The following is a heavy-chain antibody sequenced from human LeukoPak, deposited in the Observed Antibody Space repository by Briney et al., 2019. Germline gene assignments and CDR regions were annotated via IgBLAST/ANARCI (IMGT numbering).Heavy chain of an antibody. CDR1: GYSFTSYW. CDR3: ARGGLGLERMWAFDI. V-gene: IGHV5-51*01. CDR2: IYPGDSDT. Sequence: GESLKISCKGSGYSFTSYWIGWVRQMPGKGLEWMGIIYPGDSDTRYSPSFQGQVTTSADKSISTAYLQWSSLKASDTAMYYCARGGLGLERMWAFDIWGQGTMVTVSS. D-gene: IGHD1-1*01. J-gene: IGHJ3*02.